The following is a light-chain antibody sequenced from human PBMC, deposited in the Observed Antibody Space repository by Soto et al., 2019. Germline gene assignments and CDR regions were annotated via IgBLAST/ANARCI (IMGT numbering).Light chain of an antibody. CDR1: NIRGYS. Sequence: SYELTQPPSVSVAPGQTAKIACGGDNIRGYSVHWYLQKSGQAPVLVVYDDSDRTAEIPERFSGSNSGNMATLSISRVEAGDEAEYYCQVWDSRGDRPVFGGGTKLTVL. V-gene: IGLV3-21*02. J-gene: IGLJ2*01. CDR3: QVWDSRGDRPV. CDR2: DDS.